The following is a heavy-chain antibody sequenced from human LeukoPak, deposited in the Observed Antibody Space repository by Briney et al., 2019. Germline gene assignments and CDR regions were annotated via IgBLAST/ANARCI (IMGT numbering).Heavy chain of an antibody. CDR3: ARASGEYGGNYGGFDY. Sequence: GGSLRLACAASGFTFSRYAMSWVRQAPGKGLEWVSAISGSGGSTYYADSVKGRFTISRDNSKNTLYLQMNSLRAEDTAVYYCARASGEYGGNYGGFDYWGQGTLVTVSS. V-gene: IGHV3-23*01. CDR2: ISGSGGST. J-gene: IGHJ4*02. CDR1: GFTFSRYA. D-gene: IGHD4-23*01.